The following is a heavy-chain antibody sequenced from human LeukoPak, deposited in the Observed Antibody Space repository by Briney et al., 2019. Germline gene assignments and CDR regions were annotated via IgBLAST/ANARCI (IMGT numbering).Heavy chain of an antibody. J-gene: IGHJ5*02. CDR1: GFTFSSYG. D-gene: IGHD3-10*01. CDR3: AKDYKAMVRGVIPTNWFDP. Sequence: PGGSLRLSCAASGFTFSSYGMSWVRQAPGKGLEWVSAISGSGGSTYYADSVKGRFTISRDNSKNTLYLQMNSLRAEDTAVYYCAKDYKAMVRGVIPTNWFDPWGQGTLVTVSS. CDR2: ISGSGGST. V-gene: IGHV3-23*01.